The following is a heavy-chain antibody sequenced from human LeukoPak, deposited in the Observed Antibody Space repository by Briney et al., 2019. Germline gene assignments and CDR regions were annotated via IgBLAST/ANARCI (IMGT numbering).Heavy chain of an antibody. CDR1: GGSISSYY. J-gene: IGHJ5*02. Sequence: SETLSLTCTVSGGSISSYYWSWIRQPPGKGLEWIGYIYYSGSTYYNPSLKSRVTISVDTSKNQFSLKLSSVTAADTAVYYCAGDLADIVVVPAAMGWFDPWGQGTLVTVSS. D-gene: IGHD2-2*01. CDR3: AGDLADIVVVPAAMGWFDP. CDR2: IYYSGST. V-gene: IGHV4-59*04.